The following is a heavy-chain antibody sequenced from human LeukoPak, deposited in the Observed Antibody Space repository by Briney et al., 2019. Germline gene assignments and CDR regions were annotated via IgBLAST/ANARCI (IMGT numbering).Heavy chain of an antibody. J-gene: IGHJ5*02. D-gene: IGHD6-19*01. V-gene: IGHV3-23*01. CDR2: ISGSGGST. CDR1: GFTFSSYA. CDR3: AKERYSSGWYLNWFGP. Sequence: PGGSLRLSCAASGFTFSSYAMSWVRQAPGKGLEWVSAISGSGGSTYYADSVKGRFTISRDNSKNTLYLQMNSLRAEDTAVYYCAKERYSSGWYLNWFGPWGQGTLVTVSS.